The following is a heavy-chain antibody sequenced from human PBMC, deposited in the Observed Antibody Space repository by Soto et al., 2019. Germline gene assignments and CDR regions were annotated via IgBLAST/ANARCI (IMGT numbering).Heavy chain of an antibody. Sequence: ASVKVSCKASGYTFTSYAMHWVCQAPGQRLEWMGWINAGNGNTKYSQKFQGRVTITRDTSASTAYMELSSLRSEDTAVYYCASARAYGSGSYRNWFDPWGQGTLVTVS. CDR2: INAGNGNT. J-gene: IGHJ5*02. CDR3: ASARAYGSGSYRNWFDP. V-gene: IGHV1-3*01. D-gene: IGHD3-10*01. CDR1: GYTFTSYA.